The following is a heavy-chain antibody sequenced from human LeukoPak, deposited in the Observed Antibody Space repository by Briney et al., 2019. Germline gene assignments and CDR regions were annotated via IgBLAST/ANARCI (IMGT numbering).Heavy chain of an antibody. CDR3: ARGGYYFDY. V-gene: IGHV3-30-3*01. CDR2: VSSDGNNK. CDR1: GFTFSNYP. Sequence: GRSLRLSCAASGFTFSNYPMHWVRQAPGKGLEWVAVVSSDGNNKYYADSVKGRFTISRDSSKNTLYLQMNSLRAEDTAVYYCARGGYYFDYWGQGTLVTVSS. D-gene: IGHD2-15*01. J-gene: IGHJ4*02.